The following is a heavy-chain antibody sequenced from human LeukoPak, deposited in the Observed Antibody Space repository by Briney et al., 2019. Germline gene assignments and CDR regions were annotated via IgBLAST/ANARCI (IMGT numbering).Heavy chain of an antibody. CDR3: AKDNAYNYDSSGYHYRRFFDY. V-gene: IGHV3-30*18. CDR1: GFTFSSYG. Sequence: GGSLRLSCAASGFTFSSYGMHWVRQAPGKGLEWVAIISYDGTNKYYADSVKGRFTISRDSSENTLYLQMNSLRAEDTAVYYCAKDNAYNYDSSGYHYRRFFDYWGQGTLVTVSS. D-gene: IGHD3-22*01. CDR2: ISYDGTNK. J-gene: IGHJ4*02.